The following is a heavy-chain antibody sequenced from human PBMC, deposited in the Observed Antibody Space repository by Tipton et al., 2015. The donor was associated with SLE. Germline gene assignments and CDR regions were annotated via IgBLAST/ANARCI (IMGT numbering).Heavy chain of an antibody. CDR2: IYPSGST. CDR3: ARYCSGGSCYHDAFDI. J-gene: IGHJ3*02. Sequence: TLSLTCTVSGGSISGYYWSWVRQPAGKGLEWIGRIYPSGSTNYNPSLKSRVTMSVDTSKNQFSLKLTSVTAADTAVYYCARYCSGGSCYHDAFDIWGQGTMVTVSS. V-gene: IGHV4-4*07. D-gene: IGHD2-15*01. CDR1: GGSISGYY.